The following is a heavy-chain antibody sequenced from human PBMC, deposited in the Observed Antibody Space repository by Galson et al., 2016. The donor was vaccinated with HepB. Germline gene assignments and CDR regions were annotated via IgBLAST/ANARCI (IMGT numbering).Heavy chain of an antibody. CDR2: ISSSGGTT. Sequence: SLRLSCAASGFTLNSFAMSWVRQAPGKGLEWVSGISSSGGTTFYADSVKGRFTISRDNSKNTLFLQMSSLRVEDTAVYYCAKERRIGRGNCNLDYWGQGTLVTVSS. J-gene: IGHJ4*02. CDR1: GFTLNSFA. V-gene: IGHV3-23*01. D-gene: IGHD2/OR15-2a*01. CDR3: AKERRIGRGNCNLDY.